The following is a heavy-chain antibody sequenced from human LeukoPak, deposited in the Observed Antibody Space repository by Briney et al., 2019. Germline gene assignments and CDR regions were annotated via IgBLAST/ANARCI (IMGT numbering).Heavy chain of an antibody. D-gene: IGHD1-1*01. CDR3: AKRDTTRNFDY. Sequence: PGGSLRLSCAASGFTFSSYVMSWVRQAPGKGLEWVSTISGSGSSTYYADSVKGRFTISRDNSKNTLYLQMSSLRAEDTAVYYCAKRDTTRNFDYWGQGTLVTVSS. CDR1: GFTFSSYV. J-gene: IGHJ4*02. V-gene: IGHV3-23*01. CDR2: ISGSGSST.